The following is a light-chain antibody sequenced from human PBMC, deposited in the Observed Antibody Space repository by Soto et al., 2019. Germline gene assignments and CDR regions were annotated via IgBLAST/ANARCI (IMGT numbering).Light chain of an antibody. J-gene: IGKJ4*01. CDR1: QSVSSN. Sequence: EIVMTQSPATLSVSPGERATLSCRASQSVSSNLAWYQQKPGQAPRLLIYGASTRATGIPARFSGSRSGTEFTLLIGSLQSAELGVHSCQQYNNWPPLSFGGGNKVEIK. V-gene: IGKV3-15*01. CDR2: GAS. CDR3: QQYNNWPPLS.